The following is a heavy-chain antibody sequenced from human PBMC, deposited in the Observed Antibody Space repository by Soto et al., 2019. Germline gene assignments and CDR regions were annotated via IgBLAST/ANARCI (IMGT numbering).Heavy chain of an antibody. Sequence: RASVKVSCKASGYTFTGYYMHWVRQAPGQGLEWMGWINPNSGGTNYAQKFQGRVTMTRDTSISTAYMELSRLRSDDTAVYYCARDRPPGEDAFDIWGQGTMVTVSS. CDR2: INPNSGGT. D-gene: IGHD2-21*01. V-gene: IGHV1-2*02. CDR1: GYTFTGYY. CDR3: ARDRPPGEDAFDI. J-gene: IGHJ3*02.